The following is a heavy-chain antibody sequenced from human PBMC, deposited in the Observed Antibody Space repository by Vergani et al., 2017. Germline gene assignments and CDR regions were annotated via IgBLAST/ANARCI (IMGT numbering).Heavy chain of an antibody. V-gene: IGHV4-34*01. D-gene: IGHD3-3*01. Sequence: QVQLQQWGAGLLKPSETLSLTCAVYGGSFSGYYWSWIRQPPGKGLEWIGEINHSGSTNYNPSLKSRVTISVDTSKNQFSLKLSSVTAADTAVYYCATSEIFGVVFHNWFDPWGQGTLVTVSS. CDR3: ATSEIFGVVFHNWFDP. CDR2: INHSGST. CDR1: GGSFSGYY. J-gene: IGHJ5*02.